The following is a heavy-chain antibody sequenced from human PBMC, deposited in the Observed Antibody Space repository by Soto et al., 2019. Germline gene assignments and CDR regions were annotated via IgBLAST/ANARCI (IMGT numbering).Heavy chain of an antibody. J-gene: IGHJ5*02. V-gene: IGHV4-31*03. CDR1: GGPIRRRGYY. CDR3: ASYGGPEGEWFDP. CDR2: FYYSGIT. Sequence: QVQLQESGPGLVKPSQTLSLTCTVSGGPIRRRGYYWSWIRHRPGEGLEWIGFFYYSGITDYNPSLRSRVTISADTSRNQVFLNMYSVTAADTAVYYCASYGGPEGEWFDPWCQGTLVTVSS. D-gene: IGHD4-17*01.